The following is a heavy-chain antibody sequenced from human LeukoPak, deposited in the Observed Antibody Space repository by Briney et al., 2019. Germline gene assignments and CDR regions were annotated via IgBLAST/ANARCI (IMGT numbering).Heavy chain of an antibody. CDR3: ARVTYTIFGVVNYYYGMDV. J-gene: IGHJ6*02. CDR2: INHSGST. D-gene: IGHD3-3*01. CDR1: GGSFSTYY. V-gene: IGHV4-34*01. Sequence: SETLSLTCAVYGGSFSTYYWTWIRKPPGKGLEWIGEINHSGSTNYNPSLKSRVTISEDTPKNQFSLKLSSVTAADTAVYYCARVTYTIFGVVNYYYGMDVWGQGTTVTVSS.